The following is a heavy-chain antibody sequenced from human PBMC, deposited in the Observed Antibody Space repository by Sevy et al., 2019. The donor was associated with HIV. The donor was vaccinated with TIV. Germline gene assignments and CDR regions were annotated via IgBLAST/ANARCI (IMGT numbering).Heavy chain of an antibody. Sequence: GGSLRLSCAASGFTFSSYGMHWVRQAPGKGLEWVAVISYDGSDKKYADSVKGRFTISRDKSKNTLDLQMNSLRAEDTALYYCAKENIVEKYFQHWGQRTQVTVSS. CDR1: GFTFSSYG. V-gene: IGHV3-30*18. D-gene: IGHD5-12*01. CDR3: AKENIVEKYFQH. J-gene: IGHJ1*01. CDR2: ISYDGSDK.